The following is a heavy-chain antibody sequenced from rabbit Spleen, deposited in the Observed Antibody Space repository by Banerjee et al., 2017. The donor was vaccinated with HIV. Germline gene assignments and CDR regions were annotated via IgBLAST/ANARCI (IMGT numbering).Heavy chain of an antibody. J-gene: IGHJ4*01. CDR3: ARGGRDNIGAYFNF. CDR2: IYAGNGGST. Sequence: QSLEESGGDLVKPGASLTLTCTASGFSFSSGYYMYWVRQAPGKGLEWIACIYAGNGGSTYYASWAKGRFTISKTSSTTVTLQMTSLTAADTATYFCARGGRDNIGAYFNFWGPGTLVTVS. D-gene: IGHD5-1*01. CDR1: GFSFSSGYY. V-gene: IGHV1S40*01.